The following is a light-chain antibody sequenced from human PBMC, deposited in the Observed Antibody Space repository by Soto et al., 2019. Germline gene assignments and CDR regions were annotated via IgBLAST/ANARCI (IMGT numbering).Light chain of an antibody. CDR3: QHYNSYSEA. Sequence: DIQMTQSASSLSASLGDRITITCRASQSISSYLNWYQQKPGKAPKLLIYKASTLKSGVPSRFSGSGSGTEFTLTISSLQPDDFATYYCQHYNSYSEAFGQGTKVDI. CDR2: KAS. CDR1: QSISSY. V-gene: IGKV1-5*03. J-gene: IGKJ1*01.